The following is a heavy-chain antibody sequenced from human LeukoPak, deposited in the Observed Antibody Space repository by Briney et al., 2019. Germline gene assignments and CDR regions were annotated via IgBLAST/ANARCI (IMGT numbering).Heavy chain of an antibody. CDR2: IEGDGSGT. Sequence: GGSLRLSCAASGFTLSTYRMHWVRQAPGKGLLWVSRIEGDGSGTTYADSVKGRFTISRDNAKSTLYPQMNSLRDEDTAVYYCVTGLDSRGNSWGQGTLVTVSS. CDR3: VTGLDSRGNS. CDR1: GFTLSTYR. D-gene: IGHD3-9*01. J-gene: IGHJ4*02. V-gene: IGHV3-74*01.